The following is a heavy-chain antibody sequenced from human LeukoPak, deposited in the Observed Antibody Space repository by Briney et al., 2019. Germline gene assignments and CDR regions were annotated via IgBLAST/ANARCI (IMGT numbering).Heavy chain of an antibody. CDR1: GGSISSGSYY. Sequence: SQTLSLTCTVSGGSISSGSYYWSWIRQPAGKGLEWLGRIYTSGSTNYNPSLKSRVTISVDTSKNQFTLKLSSVTAADTAVYYCARDPLYSSSSGTDYWGQGTLVTVSS. V-gene: IGHV4-61*02. CDR3: ARDPLYSSSSGTDY. D-gene: IGHD6-6*01. CDR2: IYTSGST. J-gene: IGHJ4*02.